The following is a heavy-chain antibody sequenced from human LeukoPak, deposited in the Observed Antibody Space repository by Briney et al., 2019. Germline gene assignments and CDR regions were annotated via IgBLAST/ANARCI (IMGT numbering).Heavy chain of an antibody. CDR2: IYYTGDI. Sequence: SETLSLTCSVSGGSISSHFWNWIRQPPGKGLEWIVYIYYTGDIKYNPSLRSRVTISIDTFNNDFSLKLSSVSAAATAVYYCARATDAYYFDFWGQGTLVTVSS. CDR1: GGSISSHF. V-gene: IGHV4-59*11. CDR3: ARATDAYYFDF. J-gene: IGHJ4*02.